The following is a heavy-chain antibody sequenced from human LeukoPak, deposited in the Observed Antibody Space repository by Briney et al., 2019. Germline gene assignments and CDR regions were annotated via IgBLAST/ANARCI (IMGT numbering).Heavy chain of an antibody. CDR2: ISDTSTYI. V-gene: IGHV3-21*01. J-gene: IGHJ4*02. CDR1: GFXFSSYT. CDR3: TRAPPGRDGYSEY. D-gene: IGHD5-24*01. Sequence: GGSLRLSCAASGFXFSSYTMNWVRQAPGEGLEWVSSISDTSTYIYYADSVEGRFTISRDNAKSSLFLQMNSLRAEDTAVYYCTRAPPGRDGYSEYWGQGTVVTVST.